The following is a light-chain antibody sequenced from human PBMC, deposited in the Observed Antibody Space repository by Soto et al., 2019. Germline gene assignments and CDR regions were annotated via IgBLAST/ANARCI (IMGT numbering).Light chain of an antibody. V-gene: IGKV1-39*01. CDR1: QSISSY. CDR3: QQSYSTPRT. CDR2: AAS. J-gene: IGKJ1*01. Sequence: DIQMTQSPSSLSASVGDRVTITCRASQSISSYLNWYQQKPGKVPKLLIYAASSLQSGVPSRFSGSGSGTDFPLTISSLQPEDFETYYCQQSYSTPRTFGQGTKVHI.